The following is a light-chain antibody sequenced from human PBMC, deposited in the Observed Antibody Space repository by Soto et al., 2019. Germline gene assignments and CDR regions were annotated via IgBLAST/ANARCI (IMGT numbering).Light chain of an antibody. CDR3: QQSHSTPYT. J-gene: IGKJ2*01. V-gene: IGKV1-39*01. CDR1: QSLSSY. Sequence: DIQMTQSPSSLSASIGVRVTITCRASQSLSSYLNWYRQKPGKAPELLIYSTSTLQSGVPSRFSGSGSETDFTLTISSLQFEDLATYYCQQSHSTPYTFGQGTKLEIK. CDR2: STS.